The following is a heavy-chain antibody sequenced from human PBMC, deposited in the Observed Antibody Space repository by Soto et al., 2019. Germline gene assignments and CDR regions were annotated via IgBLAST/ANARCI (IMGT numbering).Heavy chain of an antibody. CDR1: GYTFPSYD. V-gene: IGHV1-8*01. CDR3: AREVTLIVDN. J-gene: IGHJ4*02. D-gene: IGHD3-22*01. Sequence: QVPLVQSGAEVTKPGASVKVSCKASGYTFPSYDINWVRQATGQGLEWMGWMKPNSGNTGYAQKVQSRVTMTRNTSISTAYIELISLRSEDTAVYYCAREVTLIVDNWGQGNLVTVSS. CDR2: MKPNSGNT.